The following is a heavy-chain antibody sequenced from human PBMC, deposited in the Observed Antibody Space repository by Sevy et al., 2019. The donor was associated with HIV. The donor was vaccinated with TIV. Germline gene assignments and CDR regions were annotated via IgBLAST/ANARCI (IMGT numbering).Heavy chain of an antibody. Sequence: GGSLRLSCAASGFTFSSYNMNWVRQAPGKGLEWVSSISSSSSYIYYADSVKGRFTISRDNAKNSLYLQMDNLRVEDTALYYCAREGCSRPHDYWGQGTRVTVSS. D-gene: IGHD2-8*01. CDR1: GFTFSSYN. V-gene: IGHV3-21*04. J-gene: IGHJ4*02. CDR2: ISSSSSYI. CDR3: AREGCSRPHDY.